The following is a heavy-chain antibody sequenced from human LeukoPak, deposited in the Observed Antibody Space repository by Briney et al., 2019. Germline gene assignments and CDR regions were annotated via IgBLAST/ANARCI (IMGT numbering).Heavy chain of an antibody. J-gene: IGHJ6*02. D-gene: IGHD3-10*01. V-gene: IGHV1-8*01. Sequence: ASVKVSCKASGYTFTSYDINWVRQATGQGLEWMGWMNPNSGNTGYAQKFQGRVTMTRNTSISTAYMELSSLRSEDTAVYYCVSGFGEPYYYYGMDVWGQGTTVTVSS. CDR3: VSGFGEPYYYYGMDV. CDR1: GYTFTSYD. CDR2: MNPNSGNT.